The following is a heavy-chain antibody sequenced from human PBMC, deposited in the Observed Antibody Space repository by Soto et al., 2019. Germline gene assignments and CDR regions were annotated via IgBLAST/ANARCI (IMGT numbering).Heavy chain of an antibody. CDR2: TYYRSKWYN. V-gene: IGHV6-1*01. CDR1: GDSVSSNSAA. CDR3: ARDLRDPGVPTVINGFDP. D-gene: IGHD4-4*01. J-gene: IGHJ5*02. Sequence: SPTLSHTCAISGDSVSSNSAACNSIRQSPSRGLEWLGRTYYRSKWYNDYAVSVKSRITINPDTSKNQFSLQLNSVTPEDTAVYYCARDLRDPGVPTVINGFDPWGQGTLVTVSS.